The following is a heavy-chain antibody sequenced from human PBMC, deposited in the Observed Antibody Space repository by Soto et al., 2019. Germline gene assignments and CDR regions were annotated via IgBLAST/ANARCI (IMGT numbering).Heavy chain of an antibody. D-gene: IGHD5-18*01. CDR3: AKVGGYSYGSLDY. Sequence: EVQLVESGGGLVQPGGSLRLSCAASGFTFSTYWMHWVRQAPGKGLVWVSRLDNDGTNTRYADSVKGRFTVSRDNGKNTVYLQMDSLRAEDTAVYYCAKVGGYSYGSLDYWGQGTLVTVSS. J-gene: IGHJ4*02. CDR2: LDNDGTNT. CDR1: GFTFSTYW. V-gene: IGHV3-74*01.